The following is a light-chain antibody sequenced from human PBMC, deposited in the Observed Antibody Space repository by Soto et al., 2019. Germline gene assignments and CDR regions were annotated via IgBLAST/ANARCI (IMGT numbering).Light chain of an antibody. J-gene: IGKJ2*01. V-gene: IGKV1-17*03. Sequence: DVQMAQSPSAMSASVGDRVTIACRASQDISRFVAWFQHKPGRAPERLIYETSNLQPGVPSRFSGSGSGTEFTLAISGLQPKDFATYYCLQHNTYPYTFGQGTKLEIK. CDR1: QDISRF. CDR3: LQHNTYPYT. CDR2: ETS.